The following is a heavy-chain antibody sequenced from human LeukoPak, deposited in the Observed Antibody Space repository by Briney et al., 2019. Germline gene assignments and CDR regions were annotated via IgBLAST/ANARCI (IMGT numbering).Heavy chain of an antibody. D-gene: IGHD3/OR15-3a*01. V-gene: IGHV1-8*01. CDR1: GYTFTSYD. Sequence: ASVKVSCKASGYTFTSYDINWVRQATGQGLEWMGWMNPNSGNTGYAQKFQGRVTMTRNTSINTAYMELSSLRSDDTAVYYCARDWTSPVGTGFDYWGQGTLVTVSS. J-gene: IGHJ4*02. CDR2: MNPNSGNT. CDR3: ARDWTSPVGTGFDY.